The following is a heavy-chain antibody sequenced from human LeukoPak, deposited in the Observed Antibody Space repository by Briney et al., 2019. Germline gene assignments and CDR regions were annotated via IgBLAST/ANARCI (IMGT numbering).Heavy chain of an antibody. CDR2: INPNTGGT. Sequence: ASVTVSCKASGYTFTGYYMHWVGQAPGQGLEWMGSINPNTGGTNYAQKFQGRVTMTRDTSTSPAYIELSRLRSDDTAVYYCAFSLVVPAAQPSPYYYYYYMDVWGKGTTVTVSS. J-gene: IGHJ6*03. V-gene: IGHV1-2*02. CDR3: AFSLVVPAAQPSPYYYYYYMDV. D-gene: IGHD2-2*01. CDR1: GYTFTGYY.